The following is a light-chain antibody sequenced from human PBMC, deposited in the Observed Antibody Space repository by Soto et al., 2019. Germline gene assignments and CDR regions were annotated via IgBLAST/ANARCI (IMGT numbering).Light chain of an antibody. CDR3: QQLNSYPLT. J-gene: IGKJ4*01. CDR1: QGISSY. CDR2: AAS. V-gene: IGKV1-9*01. Sequence: IQLTQSPSSLSASVGDRVTITCRASQGISSYLAWYQQKPGKAPKLLIYAASTVQSGVPSRFSGSGSGTDFPLTISILQPEDFANYYWQQLNSYPLTFGGGTKVEIK.